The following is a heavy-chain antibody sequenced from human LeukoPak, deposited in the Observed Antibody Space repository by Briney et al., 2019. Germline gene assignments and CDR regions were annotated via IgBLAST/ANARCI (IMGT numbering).Heavy chain of an antibody. CDR1: GFTFSSYA. J-gene: IGHJ5*02. Sequence: QSGGSLRLSCAASGFTFSSYAMSWVRQAPGKGLEWVSAISGSGGSTYYADSVKGRFTISRDNSKNTLYLQMDSLRAEDTAVYYCAKDPPSWYSSSWYGFDPWGQGTLVTVSS. D-gene: IGHD6-13*01. V-gene: IGHV3-23*01. CDR3: AKDPPSWYSSSWYGFDP. CDR2: ISGSGGST.